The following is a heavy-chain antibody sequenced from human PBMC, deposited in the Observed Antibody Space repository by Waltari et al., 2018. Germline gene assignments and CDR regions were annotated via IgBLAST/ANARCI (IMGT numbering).Heavy chain of an antibody. V-gene: IGHV4-61*02. J-gene: IGHJ4*02. CDR2: IYTSGST. D-gene: IGHD6-19*01. CDR3: ARETYSSGWDY. Sequence: QVQLQESGPGLVKPSQTLSLTCTVSGGSISSGSYYWSWIRQPAGKGLEWIGRIYTSGSTNYNPSLKRRGTISVDTSKNQFSMKLSSVTAADTAVYYCARETYSSGWDYWGQGTLVTVSS. CDR1: GGSISSGSYY.